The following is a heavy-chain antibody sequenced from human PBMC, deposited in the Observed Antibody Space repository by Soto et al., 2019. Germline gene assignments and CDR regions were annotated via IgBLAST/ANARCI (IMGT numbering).Heavy chain of an antibody. CDR1: GDAFTNYI. D-gene: IGHD1-26*01. J-gene: IGHJ4*02. CDR2: IIPMFGTP. Sequence: QVQLVQSGAEVKKPGSSVKVSCKASGDAFTNYIFDWVRQAPGQGLEWMGGIIPMFGTPKYAQTFQDRVTISADVSTGTAYLELTSLRFDHTAVYYCARGRDQPPVGLYFDSWGEGTRVTVSS. CDR3: ARGRDQPPVGLYFDS. V-gene: IGHV1-69*01.